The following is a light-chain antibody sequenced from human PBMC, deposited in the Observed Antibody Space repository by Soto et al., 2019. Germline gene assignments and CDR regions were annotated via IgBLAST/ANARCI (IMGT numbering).Light chain of an antibody. CDR3: SSYTTANTYV. CDR2: EVS. CDR1: SSDVGGYNY. Sequence: QAVLTQPASVSGSPGQSITISCTGTSSDVGGYNYVSWYQQHPGKAPKLMIYEVSNRPSGVSHRFSGSKSGNTASLTISGLQAEDEADYYCSSYTTANTYVFGTGTKLTVL. J-gene: IGLJ1*01. V-gene: IGLV2-14*01.